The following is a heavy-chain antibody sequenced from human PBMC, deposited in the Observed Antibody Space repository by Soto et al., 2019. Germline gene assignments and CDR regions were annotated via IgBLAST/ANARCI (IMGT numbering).Heavy chain of an antibody. J-gene: IGHJ6*02. V-gene: IGHV4-31*02. Sequence: PSLTLPLTWTVSGGSISSVGYCWNCIRQHPGKALEWIGYIHYSGSTYYNPSLKSRVIISVDTSKNQFSLNLSSVTAADTAVYYCAREIVPGVTMSGMAVWGPGTTVTVSS. D-gene: IGHD2-2*01. CDR1: GGSISSVGYC. CDR3: AREIVPGVTMSGMAV. CDR2: IHYSGST.